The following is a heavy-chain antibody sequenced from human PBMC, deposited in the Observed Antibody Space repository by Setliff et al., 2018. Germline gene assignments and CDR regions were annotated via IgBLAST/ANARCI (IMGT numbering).Heavy chain of an antibody. D-gene: IGHD6-13*01. Sequence: ASVKVSCKASGDTSTTYAIHWVRQAPGQGLEWMGWINAGNGNTKYSQKFQGRVTITRDTSASTAYMELSSLRSEDTAVYYCARDRAYSSSWFLWFDPWGQGTLVTVSS. CDR3: ARDRAYSSSWFLWFDP. J-gene: IGHJ5*02. CDR2: INAGNGNT. V-gene: IGHV1-3*01. CDR1: GDTSTTYA.